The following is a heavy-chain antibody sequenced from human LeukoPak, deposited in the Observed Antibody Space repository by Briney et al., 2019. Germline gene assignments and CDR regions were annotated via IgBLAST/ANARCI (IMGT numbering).Heavy chain of an antibody. J-gene: IGHJ3*02. D-gene: IGHD2-21*02. CDR3: ARVVLTSDWAFDI. CDR1: GGSISSSNW. Sequence: SETLSLTCAVSGGSISSSNWWSWVRQPPGKGLEWIGEIYHSGSTNCNPSLKSRVTISVDKSKNQFSLKLSSVTAADTAVYYCARVVLTSDWAFDIWGQGTMVTVSS. CDR2: IYHSGST. V-gene: IGHV4-4*02.